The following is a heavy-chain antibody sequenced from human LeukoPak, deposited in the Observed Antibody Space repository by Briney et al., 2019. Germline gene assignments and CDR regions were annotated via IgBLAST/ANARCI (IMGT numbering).Heavy chain of an antibody. D-gene: IGHD6-19*01. CDR3: AKGSSGGWPYYFDY. J-gene: IGHJ4*02. CDR1: GFTFTTYT. Sequence: GGSLRLSCAASGFTFTTYTMGWVRQVPGKGLEWFSAISVSADSTYYADSVKGRFTISRDNSKNTLYLQMNSPTAEDTAVYYCAKGSSGGWPYYFDYWGQGTLVTVSS. CDR2: ISVSADST. V-gene: IGHV3-23*01.